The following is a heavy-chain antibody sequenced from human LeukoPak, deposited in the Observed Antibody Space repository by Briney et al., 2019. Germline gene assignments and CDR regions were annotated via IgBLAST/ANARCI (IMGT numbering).Heavy chain of an antibody. Sequence: GGSLRLSCAASGFTFSSYSMNWVRQAPGKGLEWVSSISSSSSYIYYADSVKGRFTISRDNAKNSLYLQMNSLRAEDTAVYYCASHYGSGSYLFDYWGQGTLVTVSS. CDR1: GFTFSSYS. D-gene: IGHD3-10*01. CDR2: ISSSSSYI. V-gene: IGHV3-21*01. CDR3: ASHYGSGSYLFDY. J-gene: IGHJ4*02.